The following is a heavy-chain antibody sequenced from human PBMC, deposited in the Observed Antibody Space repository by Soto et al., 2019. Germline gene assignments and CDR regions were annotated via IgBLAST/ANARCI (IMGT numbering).Heavy chain of an antibody. Sequence: GESLKISCKGSGYSFTSYWISWVRQMPGKGLEWMGRIDPSDSYTNYSPSFQGRFTISRDNAKNSLYLQMNSLRPEDTALYYCTKARLWGGDGYNSYYYNAMDVWGQGTTVTVSS. V-gene: IGHV5-10-1*01. CDR3: TKARLWGGDGYNSYYYNAMDV. J-gene: IGHJ6*02. CDR1: GYSFTSYW. CDR2: IDPSDSYT. D-gene: IGHD3-16*01.